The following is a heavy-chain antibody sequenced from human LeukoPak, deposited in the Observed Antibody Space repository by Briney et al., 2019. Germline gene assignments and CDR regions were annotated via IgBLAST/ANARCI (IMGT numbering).Heavy chain of an antibody. V-gene: IGHV3-9*01. CDR3: AKDYSSSWDKNDY. CDR2: ISWNSGGI. J-gene: IGHJ4*02. CDR1: GFTFDDYA. Sequence: GRSLRLSCAASGFTFDDYAMHWVRQAPGKGLEWVSGISWNSGGIGYADSVKGRFTISRDNAKNSLYLQMNSLRAEDTALYYCAKDYSSSWDKNDYWGQGTLVTVSS. D-gene: IGHD6-13*01.